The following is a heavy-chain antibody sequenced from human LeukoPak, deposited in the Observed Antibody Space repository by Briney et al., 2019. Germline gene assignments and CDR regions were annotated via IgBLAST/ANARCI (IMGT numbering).Heavy chain of an antibody. CDR1: GYTFTGYY. CDR3: ARGPYYGSGSYSPFDY. CDR2: INPNSGGT. V-gene: IGHV1-2*02. Sequence: GASVKVSCKASGYTFTGYYMHWVRQAPGQGLAWMGWINPNSGGTNYAQKFQGRVTMTRDTSISTAYMELSRLGSDDTAVYYCARGPYYGSGSYSPFDYWGQGTLVTVSS. D-gene: IGHD3-10*01. J-gene: IGHJ4*02.